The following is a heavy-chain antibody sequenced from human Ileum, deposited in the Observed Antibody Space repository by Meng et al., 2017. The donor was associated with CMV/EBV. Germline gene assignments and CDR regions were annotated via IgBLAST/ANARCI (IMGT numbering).Heavy chain of an antibody. J-gene: IGHJ4*02. CDR1: GGSISSSSYY. CDR3: ARLKRRDGYKLYFDY. CDR2: IYYSGST. Sequence: GSLRLSCTVSGGSISSSSYYWGWIRQPPGKGLEWIGTIYYSGSTYYNPSLKNRVTISLDTSKNQFSLKLTSVTAADTAVYYCARLKRRDGYKLYFDYWGQGTLVT. V-gene: IGHV4-39*07. D-gene: IGHD5-24*01.